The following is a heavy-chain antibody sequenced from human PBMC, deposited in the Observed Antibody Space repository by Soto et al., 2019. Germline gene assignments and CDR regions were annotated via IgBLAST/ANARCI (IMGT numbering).Heavy chain of an antibody. D-gene: IGHD3-3*01. CDR2: IYYSGST. CDR1: GGYIRSYY. Sequence: SEIQPLSYTVSGGYIRSYYWSWIRQPPGKGLEWIGYIYYSGSTNYNPSLKSRVTKSVDTSKNQFSLKLSSVTAADTAVYYCARRGFWSGYYTSWWFDPWGQGTLVTAPQ. CDR3: ARRGFWSGYYTSWWFDP. J-gene: IGHJ5*02. V-gene: IGHV4-59*08.